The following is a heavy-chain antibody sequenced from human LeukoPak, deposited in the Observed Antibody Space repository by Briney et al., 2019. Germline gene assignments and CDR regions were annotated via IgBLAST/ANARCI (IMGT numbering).Heavy chain of an antibody. Sequence: GSLRLSCAASGFTVSSNYMTWVRQAPGKGLKWVSVIYSGGSTYYADSVKGRFTISRDNSENTLYLQMNSLRAEDTAVYYCARILWAWGDAGPFDYWGQGILVTVSS. J-gene: IGHJ4*02. V-gene: IGHV3-53*01. CDR3: ARILWAWGDAGPFDY. CDR2: IYSGGST. CDR1: GFTVSSNY. D-gene: IGHD3-10*01.